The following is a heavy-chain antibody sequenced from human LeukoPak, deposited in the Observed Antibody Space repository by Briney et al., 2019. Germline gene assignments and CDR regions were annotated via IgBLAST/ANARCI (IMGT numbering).Heavy chain of an antibody. V-gene: IGHV3-21*01. CDR3: ATEFLGAVAETGDY. CDR1: GFPFSSYA. D-gene: IGHD6-19*01. J-gene: IGHJ4*02. CDR2: ISSTSSNI. Sequence: GGSLRLSCAASGFPFSSYAMNWVRQAPGKGLEWVSSISSTSSNIYYADSVKGRFTISRDNAKKSLYLQMSSLRAEDTAVYYCATEFLGAVAETGDYWGQGTLVTVSS.